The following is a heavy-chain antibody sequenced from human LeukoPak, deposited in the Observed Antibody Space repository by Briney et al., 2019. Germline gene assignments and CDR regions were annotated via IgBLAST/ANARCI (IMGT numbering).Heavy chain of an antibody. CDR1: GGSFSGYY. D-gene: IGHD3-3*01. Sequence: SETLSLTCAVYGGSFSGYYWSWIRQPPGKGLEWIGEINHSGSTNYNPSLKSRVTISVDTSKNQFSLKLSPVTAADTAVYYCASLSGYSVAVDYWGQGTLVTVSS. CDR3: ASLSGYSVAVDY. J-gene: IGHJ4*02. CDR2: INHSGST. V-gene: IGHV4-34*01.